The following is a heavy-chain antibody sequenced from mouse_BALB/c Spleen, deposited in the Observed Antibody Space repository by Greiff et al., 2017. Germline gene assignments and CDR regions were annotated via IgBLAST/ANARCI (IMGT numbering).Heavy chain of an antibody. D-gene: IGHD2-14*01. Sequence: LQQSGGGLVQPGGSLKLSCAASGFTFSSYTMSWVRQTPEKRLEWVAYISNGGGSTYYPDTVKGRFTISRDNAKNTLYLQMSSLKSEDTAMYYCARHRGYDSWFAYWGQGTLVTVSA. CDR3: ARHRGYDSWFAY. V-gene: IGHV5-12-2*01. CDR2: ISNGGGST. CDR1: GFTFSSYT. J-gene: IGHJ3*01.